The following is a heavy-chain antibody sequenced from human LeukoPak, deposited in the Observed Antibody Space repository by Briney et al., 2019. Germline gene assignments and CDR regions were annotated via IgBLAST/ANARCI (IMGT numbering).Heavy chain of an antibody. CDR1: GFTFSSYE. V-gene: IGHV3-48*03. Sequence: PGGSLRLSCAASGFTFSSYEMNWVRQAPGKGLEWVSYISSSGSTTYYADSVKGRFTISRDNFKNTLYLQMNSLRAEDTAVYYCAKEDSSGYWSFGYWGQGTLVTVSS. J-gene: IGHJ4*02. CDR2: ISSSGSTT. CDR3: AKEDSSGYWSFGY. D-gene: IGHD3-22*01.